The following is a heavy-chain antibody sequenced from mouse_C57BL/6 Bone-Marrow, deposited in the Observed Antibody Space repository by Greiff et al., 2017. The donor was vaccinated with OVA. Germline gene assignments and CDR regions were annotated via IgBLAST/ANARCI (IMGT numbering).Heavy chain of an antibody. J-gene: IGHJ4*01. CDR2: LYPETGGT. V-gene: IGHV1-15*01. D-gene: IGHD2-3*01. CDR1: GYTFTDYE. CDR3: TRELGGYYWYYAMDY. Sequence: VKLQESGAELVRPGASVTLSCKASGYTFTDYEMHWVKQTPVHGLEWIGALYPETGGTSYTQKFKGKAILTADKSSSTAYRELRSLTSEDSAVYYCTRELGGYYWYYAMDYWGQGTSVTVSS.